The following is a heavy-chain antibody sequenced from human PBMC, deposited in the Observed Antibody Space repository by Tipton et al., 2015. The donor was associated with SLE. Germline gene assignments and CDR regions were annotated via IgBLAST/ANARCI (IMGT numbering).Heavy chain of an antibody. D-gene: IGHD3-10*02. CDR3: ARLGNPMSFDY. J-gene: IGHJ4*02. V-gene: IGHV4-34*01. CDR2: INHSGST. Sequence: TLSLTCAVYGGSFSGYYWTWIRQPPGKGLEWIGEINHSGSTNYSPSLKSRVTISVDTSKNQFSLKLSSVTAADTAVYYCARLGNPMSFDYWGQGTLVTVSS. CDR1: GGSFSGYY.